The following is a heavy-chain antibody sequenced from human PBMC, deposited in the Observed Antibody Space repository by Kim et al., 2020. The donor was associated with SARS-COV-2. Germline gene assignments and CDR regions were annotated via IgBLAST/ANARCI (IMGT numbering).Heavy chain of an antibody. CDR2: ISATSARI. J-gene: IGHJ4*02. CDR3: VRDLSYGTSWYKFFDS. CDR1: GFSFSGCA. V-gene: IGHV3-48*02. Sequence: GGSLRLSCAASGFSFSGCAMNWVRQAPGKGLEWISYISATSARIDYADSVKGRFTISRDNAKKSLYLQMNSLRDEDTALYYCVRDLSYGTSWYKFFDSWGQGTLGTVSS. D-gene: IGHD1-1*01.